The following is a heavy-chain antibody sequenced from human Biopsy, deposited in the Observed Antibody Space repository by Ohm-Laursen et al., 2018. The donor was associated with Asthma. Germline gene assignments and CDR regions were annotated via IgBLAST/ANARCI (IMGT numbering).Heavy chain of an antibody. V-gene: IGHV1-69*13. D-gene: IGHD6-19*01. CDR3: ARCQGGYSSGWSLLLKKIYYSGMDV. CDR1: GGTFSNFA. CDR2: IMTVFGKT. J-gene: IGHJ6*02. Sequence: GASVKVSCKAPGGTFSNFAISWVRQAPGQGLEWLGGIMTVFGKTNYAQKFQGRVTITADESTSTAYMEVTSLRSEDTAIYYCARCQGGYSSGWSLLLKKIYYSGMDVWGQGTAVTVSS.